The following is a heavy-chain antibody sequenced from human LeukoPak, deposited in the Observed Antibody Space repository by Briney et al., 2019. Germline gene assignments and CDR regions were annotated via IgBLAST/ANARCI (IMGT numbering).Heavy chain of an antibody. D-gene: IGHD6-13*01. CDR2: INHSGST. V-gene: IGHV4-34*01. Sequence: SETLSLTCAVYGGSFSGYYWSWIRQPPGKGLEWIGEINHSGSTNYNPSLKSRVTVSVDTSKNQFSLKLSSVTAADTAVYYCARTSNLIAAAQVDWFDPWGQGTLVTVSS. CDR3: ARTSNLIAAAQVDWFDP. CDR1: GGSFSGYY. J-gene: IGHJ5*02.